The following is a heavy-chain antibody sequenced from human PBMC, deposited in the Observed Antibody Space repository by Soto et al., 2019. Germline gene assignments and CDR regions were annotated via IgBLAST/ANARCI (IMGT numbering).Heavy chain of an antibody. CDR3: TRDWAAAGTYYGMDV. J-gene: IGHJ6*02. Sequence: GGSLRLSCAASGFTFSTYTMNWVRQAPGKGLEWVSSITSSSSYIYYADSVKGRFTISRDNAKNSLYLQMNSLRAEDTAVYYCTRDWAAAGTYYGMDVWGQGTTVTVSS. CDR2: ITSSSSYI. CDR1: GFTFSTYT. V-gene: IGHV3-21*01. D-gene: IGHD6-13*01.